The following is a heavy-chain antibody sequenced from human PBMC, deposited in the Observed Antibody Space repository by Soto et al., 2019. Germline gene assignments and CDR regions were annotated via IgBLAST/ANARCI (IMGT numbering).Heavy chain of an antibody. V-gene: IGHV3-7*05. Sequence: EVHLVESGGGLVQRGGSLRLSCAASGFTFRAYWMSWVRQAPGKGLEWVANIDQDGSGKYYVDSVRGRFTISRDNAHNSLYLQTNSLRDEDTAVYFCARRREGIGRTLDYWGQGTLFTVSS. CDR3: ARRREGIGRTLDY. J-gene: IGHJ4*02. CDR1: GFTFRAYW. CDR2: IDQDGSGK. D-gene: IGHD1-1*01.